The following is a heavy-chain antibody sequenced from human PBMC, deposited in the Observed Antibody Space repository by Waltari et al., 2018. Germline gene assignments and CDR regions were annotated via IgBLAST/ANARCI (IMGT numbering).Heavy chain of an antibody. CDR1: GFTFRRYA. D-gene: IGHD3-10*01. Sequence: EVQLLESGGGLVQPGGSLRLSCASSGFTFRRYAMSGVRQAPGNGLEGVSAIDSGVSTYYADSVKGRFTISRDNSKNTLYLQMNSLRAEDTAVYYCGRGVMGSGSFDYWGQGTLVTVSS. J-gene: IGHJ4*02. V-gene: IGHV3-23*01. CDR2: IDSGVST. CDR3: GRGVMGSGSFDY.